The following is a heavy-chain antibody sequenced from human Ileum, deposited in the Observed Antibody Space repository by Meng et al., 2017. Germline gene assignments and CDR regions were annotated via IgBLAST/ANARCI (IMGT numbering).Heavy chain of an antibody. V-gene: IGHV3-49*01. CDR2: IKSKPYGETT. D-gene: IGHD2-21*01. CDR3: ARGVFQFPY. CDR1: GFTFGDYI. Sequence: GESLKISCTAPGFTFGDYIVSWFRQAPGKGLEWVSFIKSKPYGETTDYAASVKGRFTISRDGSKSIVYLQMNSLKTEDTAVYYCARGVFQFPYWGQGTLVTVSS. J-gene: IGHJ4*02.